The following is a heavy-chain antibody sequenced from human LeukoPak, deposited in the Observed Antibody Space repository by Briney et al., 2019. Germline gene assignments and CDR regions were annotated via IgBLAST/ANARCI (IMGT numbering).Heavy chain of an antibody. Sequence: PSETLSLTCAVYGGSFSGYYWSWIRQPPGKGLEWIGEINHSGSTNYNPSLKSRVTISVDTSKNQFSLKLSSVTAADTAVYYCAKRTFTSGYCSSTSCSGWFDPWGQGTLVTVSS. CDR1: GGSFSGYY. D-gene: IGHD2-2*01. V-gene: IGHV4-34*01. CDR2: INHSGST. J-gene: IGHJ5*02. CDR3: AKRTFTSGYCSSTSCSGWFDP.